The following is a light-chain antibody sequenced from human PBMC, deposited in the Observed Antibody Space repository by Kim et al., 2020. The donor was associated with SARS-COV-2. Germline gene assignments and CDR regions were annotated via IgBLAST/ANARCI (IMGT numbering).Light chain of an antibody. CDR3: NSRDSSGNHLV. CDR2: GKN. CDR1: SLTKYY. J-gene: IGLJ3*02. Sequence: ALGQTVRITCQGDSLTKYYVTWYQQKPGQAPVLVIYGKNNRPSGIPDRFSGSSSGNTASLTITGAQAEDEADYDCNSRDSSGNHLVFGGGTQLTVL. V-gene: IGLV3-19*01.